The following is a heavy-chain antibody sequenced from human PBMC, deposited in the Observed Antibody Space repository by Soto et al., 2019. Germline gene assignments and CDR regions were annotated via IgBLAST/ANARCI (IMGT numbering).Heavy chain of an antibody. V-gene: IGHV4-34*01. D-gene: IGHD3-10*01. CDR2: INRSGST. Sequence: SETLSLTCAVYGGSFSGYYWSWIRQPPGKGLEWIGEINRSGSTNYNPSLKSRVTISVDTSKNQFSLKLSSVTAADTAVYYCARVWWFYGSGNYKDSDWFYPWSQGTLVTVSS. CDR3: ARVWWFYGSGNYKDSDWFYP. J-gene: IGHJ5*02. CDR1: GGSFSGYY.